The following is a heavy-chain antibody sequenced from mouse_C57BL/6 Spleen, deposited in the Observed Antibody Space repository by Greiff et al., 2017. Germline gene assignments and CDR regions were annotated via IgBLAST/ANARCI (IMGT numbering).Heavy chain of an antibody. V-gene: IGHV1-55*01. CDR1: GYTFTSYW. J-gene: IGHJ4*01. CDR3: AREGGITTVVAPIDYAMDY. Sequence: QVQLQQPGAELVKPGASVKMSCKASGYTFTSYWITWVKQRPGQGLEWIGDIYPGSGSTNYNEKFKSKATLAVDTSSSTAYMQLSSLTSEDSAVYYCAREGGITTVVAPIDYAMDYWGKGTSVTVSS. D-gene: IGHD1-1*01. CDR2: IYPGSGST.